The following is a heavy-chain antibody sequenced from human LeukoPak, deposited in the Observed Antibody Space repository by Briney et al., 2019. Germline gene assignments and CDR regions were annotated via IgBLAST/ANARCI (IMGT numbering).Heavy chain of an antibody. CDR1: GGSISSGGYY. D-gene: IGHD6-13*01. Sequence: SETLSLTCTVSGGSISSGGYYWSWIRQHPGKGLVWIGYIYYSGSTYYNPSLKSRVTISVDTSKNQFSLKLSSVTAADTAVYYCARASRGGIAAAGDWFDPWGQGTLVTVSS. CDR3: ARASRGGIAAAGDWFDP. V-gene: IGHV4-31*03. J-gene: IGHJ5*02. CDR2: IYYSGST.